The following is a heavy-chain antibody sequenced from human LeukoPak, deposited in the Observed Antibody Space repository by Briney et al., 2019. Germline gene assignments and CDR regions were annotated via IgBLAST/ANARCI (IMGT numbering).Heavy chain of an antibody. CDR1: SGSLSGYY. Sequence: PSETLSLTCAVYSGSLSGYYWSWICQPPGKGLEWIGEIYHSGSTNYNPSLKSRVTISVDKSKNQFSLKLSSVTAADTAVYYCARDSSGTDYWGQGTLVTVSS. D-gene: IGHD6-19*01. CDR2: IYHSGST. V-gene: IGHV4-34*01. CDR3: ARDSSGTDY. J-gene: IGHJ4*02.